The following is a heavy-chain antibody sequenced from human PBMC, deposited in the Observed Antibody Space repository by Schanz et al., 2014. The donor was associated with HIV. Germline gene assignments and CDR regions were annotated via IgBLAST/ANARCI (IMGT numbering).Heavy chain of an antibody. CDR3: AKDPQNGYLGYFGMDV. J-gene: IGHJ6*02. CDR1: GFTFSSYS. Sequence: VQLVESGGGVVQPGRSLRLSCAASGFTFSSYSMNWVRQAPGKGLQWVSSISSGSSYIYYADSVKGRFTISRDNAKNSLYLQMNSLRAEETAVYYCAKDPQNGYLGYFGMDVWGQGTTVTVSS. CDR2: ISSGSSYI. V-gene: IGHV3-21*01. D-gene: IGHD5-18*01.